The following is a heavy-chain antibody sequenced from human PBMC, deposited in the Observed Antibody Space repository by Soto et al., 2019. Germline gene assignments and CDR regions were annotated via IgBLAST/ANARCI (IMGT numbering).Heavy chain of an antibody. CDR3: ARAPAYYDILTGYFSVPNNWFDP. CDR2: IYYSGST. CDR1: GGYISSYY. V-gene: IGHV4-59*12. J-gene: IGHJ5*02. Sequence: SETLSLTCPVSGGYISSYYWSWIRQPPGKGLEWIGYIYYSGSTYYNPSLKSRVTISVDTSKNQFSLKLSSVTAADTAVYYCARAPAYYDILTGYFSVPNNWFDPWGQGTLVTVSS. D-gene: IGHD3-9*01.